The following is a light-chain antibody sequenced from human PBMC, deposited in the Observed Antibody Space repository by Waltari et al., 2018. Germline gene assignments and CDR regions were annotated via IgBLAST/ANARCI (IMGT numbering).Light chain of an antibody. CDR1: QSLSSY. J-gene: IGKJ5*01. CDR3: QQSDSTPVT. Sequence: DIQMTQSPSSLSASVGDRGTIPCRASQSLSSYLNWYQQKPGKAPKSLIYAASSLQSGVPSRFSGSGYGTDVTLTISSLQPEDFATYYCQQSDSTPVTFGQGTRLEIK. CDR2: AAS. V-gene: IGKV1-39*01.